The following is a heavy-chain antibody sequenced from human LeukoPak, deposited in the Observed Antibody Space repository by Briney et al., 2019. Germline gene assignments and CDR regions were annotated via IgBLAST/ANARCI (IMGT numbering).Heavy chain of an antibody. D-gene: IGHD3-10*01. Sequence: GRSLRLSCAASGFTFSSYAMHWVRQAPGKGLEWVAVISYDGSNKYYADSVKGRFTISRDNSKNTLYLQMNSLRAEDTAVYYCATGEYYFDYWGQGTLVTVSS. V-gene: IGHV3-30*03. CDR1: GFTFSSYA. J-gene: IGHJ4*02. CDR2: ISYDGSNK. CDR3: ATGEYYFDY.